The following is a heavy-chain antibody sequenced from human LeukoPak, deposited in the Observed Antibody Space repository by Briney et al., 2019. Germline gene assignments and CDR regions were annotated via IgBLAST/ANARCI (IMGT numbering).Heavy chain of an antibody. CDR1: GFTFSSYA. CDR3: ASSYYDFWSGYDY. D-gene: IGHD3-3*01. V-gene: IGHV3-64*01. Sequence: GGSLRLSCAASGFTFSSYAMHWVRQAPGKGLEYVSAISSNGGSIYYANSVKGRFTISRDNSKNTLYLQMGSLRAEDMAVYYCASSYYDFWSGYDYWGQGTLVTVSS. J-gene: IGHJ4*02. CDR2: ISSNGGSI.